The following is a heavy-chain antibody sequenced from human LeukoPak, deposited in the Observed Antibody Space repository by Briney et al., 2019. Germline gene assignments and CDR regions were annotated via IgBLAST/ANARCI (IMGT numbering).Heavy chain of an antibody. D-gene: IGHD3-22*01. Sequence: SETLSLTCTVSGGSISSSSYYWGWIRQPPGKGLEWIGSIYYSGSTYCNPSLKSRVTISVDTSKNQFSLKLSSVTAADTAVYYCASGYDSSGYYYYFDYWGQGTLVTVSS. V-gene: IGHV4-39*01. CDR1: GGSISSSSYY. CDR2: IYYSGST. J-gene: IGHJ4*02. CDR3: ASGYDSSGYYYYFDY.